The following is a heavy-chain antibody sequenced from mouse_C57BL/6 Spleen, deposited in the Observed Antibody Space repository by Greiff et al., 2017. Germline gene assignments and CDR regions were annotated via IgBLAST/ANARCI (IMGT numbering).Heavy chain of an antibody. V-gene: IGHV14-4*01. D-gene: IGHD1-1*01. CDR3: TRGSSYAMDY. CDR1: GFNIKDDY. CDR2: IDPENGDT. Sequence: EVKLVESGAELVRPGASVKLSCTASGFNIKDDYMHWVKQRPEQGLEWIGWIDPENGDTEYASKFQGKATITADTSSNTAYLQLSSLTSEDTAVYYCTRGSSYAMDYWGQGTSVTVSS. J-gene: IGHJ4*01.